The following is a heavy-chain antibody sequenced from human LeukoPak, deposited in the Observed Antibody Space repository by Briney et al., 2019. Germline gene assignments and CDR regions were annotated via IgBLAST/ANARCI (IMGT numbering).Heavy chain of an antibody. CDR1: GFTFDNYG. CDR2: INGNGGST. D-gene: IGHD3-22*01. V-gene: IGHV3-20*04. Sequence: GGSLRLSCAASGFTFDNYGMSWVRQVPGKGLEWVSSINGNGGSTAYADSVKGRFTISRDNAKNSLYLQMNSLRAEDTAVYYCARGGSITMIVVVNGDYFDYWGQGTLVTVSS. J-gene: IGHJ4*02. CDR3: ARGGSITMIVVVNGDYFDY.